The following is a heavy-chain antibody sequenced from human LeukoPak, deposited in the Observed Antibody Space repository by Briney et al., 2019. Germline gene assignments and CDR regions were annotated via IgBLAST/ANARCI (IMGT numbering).Heavy chain of an antibody. D-gene: IGHD6-19*01. CDR2: MNPNSGNT. J-gene: IGHJ6*02. V-gene: IGHV1-8*01. CDR3: ARDPYSSGWYYYYGMDV. CDR1: GYTFTSYD. Sequence: ASVKVSCKASGYTFTSYDINWVRQATGQGLEWMGWMNPNSGNTGYAQKFQGRVTMTRNTSISTAYMELSSLRSEDTAVYYCARDPYSSGWYYYYGMDVWGQGTTVTVSS.